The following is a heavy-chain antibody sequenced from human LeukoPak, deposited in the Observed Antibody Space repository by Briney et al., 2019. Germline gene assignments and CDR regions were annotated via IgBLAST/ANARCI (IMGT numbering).Heavy chain of an antibody. D-gene: IGHD2-15*01. J-gene: IGHJ6*02. V-gene: IGHV3-9*01. CDR1: GFTFDDYA. CDR2: ITWNRDKI. CDR3: AKDLGSAITSSLVLDV. Sequence: GGSLRLSCTVSGFTFDDYAMHWVRHTPGKGLEWVSGITWNRDKIGYGDSVKGRFTISRDNVKNVLYLQMNSLRPEDTALYYCAKDLGSAITSSLVLDVWGQGTTVIVS.